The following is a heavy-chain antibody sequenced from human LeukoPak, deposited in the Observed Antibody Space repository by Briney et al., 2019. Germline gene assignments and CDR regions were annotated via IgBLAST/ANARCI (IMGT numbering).Heavy chain of an antibody. CDR2: ISGSGGST. CDR3: AKDVFLAAAGEYYFDY. V-gene: IGHV3-23*01. CDR1: GFTFSSHA. J-gene: IGHJ4*02. D-gene: IGHD6-13*01. Sequence: PGGSLRLSCAASGFTFSSHAMSWVRQAPGKGLEWVSAISGSGGSTYYADSVKGRFTISRDNSKNTLYLQMNSLRAEDTAVYYCAKDVFLAAAGEYYFDYWGQGTLVTVSS.